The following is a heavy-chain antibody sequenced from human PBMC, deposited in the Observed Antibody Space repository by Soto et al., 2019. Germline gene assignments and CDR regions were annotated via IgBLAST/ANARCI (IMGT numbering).Heavy chain of an antibody. CDR1: GGTFSSYA. D-gene: IGHD2-15*01. CDR2: IVPIVDTS. J-gene: IGHJ4*03. CDR3: VRVVAIPGYPDN. Sequence: SVKVSCKTSGGTFSSYAISWVRQAPGQGLEWMGGIVPIVDTSTYAQKFQGRVTITADESTSTAYMELSSLRSDDTAIYYCVRVVAIPGYPDNWG. V-gene: IGHV1-69*13.